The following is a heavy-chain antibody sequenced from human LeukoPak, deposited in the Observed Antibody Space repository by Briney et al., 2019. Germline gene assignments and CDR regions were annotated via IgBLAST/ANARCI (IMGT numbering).Heavy chain of an antibody. CDR3: AGARFSSGYSYGSFFNWFDP. CDR1: GFTFSSYG. V-gene: IGHV3-33*01. D-gene: IGHD5-18*01. CDR2: IWYDGSNK. Sequence: GRSLRLSCAASGFTFSSYGMHWVRQAPGKGLEWVAVIWYDGSNKYYADSVKGRFTISRDNSKNTLYLQMNSLRAEDTAVYYCAGARFSSGYSYGSFFNWFDPWGQGTLVTVSS. J-gene: IGHJ5*02.